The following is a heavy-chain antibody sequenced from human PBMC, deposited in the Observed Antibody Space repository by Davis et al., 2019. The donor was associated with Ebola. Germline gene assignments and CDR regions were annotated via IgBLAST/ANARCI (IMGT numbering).Heavy chain of an antibody. V-gene: IGHV4-34*01. CDR3: ARGVDSSVSCYGY. CDR1: GGSFSGHY. CDR2: INHRGST. D-gene: IGHD2-2*01. Sequence: PGGSLRLSCAVYGGSFSGHYWSWIRQSPGKGLEWIGEINHRGSTNYNPSLRSRVTISIDTSKNQFSLKLSSVTAADTAVYYCARGVDSSVSCYGYWGQGTLVTVSS. J-gene: IGHJ4*02.